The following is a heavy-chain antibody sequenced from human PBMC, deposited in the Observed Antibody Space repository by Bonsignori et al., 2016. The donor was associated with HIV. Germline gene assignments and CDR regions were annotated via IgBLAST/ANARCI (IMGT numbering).Heavy chain of an antibody. V-gene: IGHV3-48*02. J-gene: IGHJ6*03. D-gene: IGHD3-3*01. CDR2: ISSSSSTI. CDR1: GFTFSSYS. Sequence: GESLKISCAASGFTFSSYSMNWVRQAPGKGLEWVSYISSSSSTIYYADSVKGRFTISRDNAKNSLYLQMNSLRDEDTAVYYCARDWPYYDFWSGYYSPFDYYMDVWDKGTTVTVSS. CDR3: ARDWPYYDFWSGYYSPFDYYMDV.